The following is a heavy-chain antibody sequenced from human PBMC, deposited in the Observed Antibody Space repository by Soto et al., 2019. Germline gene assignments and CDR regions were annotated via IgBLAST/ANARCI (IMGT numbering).Heavy chain of an antibody. V-gene: IGHV4-34*01. CDR3: AHRGGFFYYYGMDV. J-gene: IGHJ6*02. D-gene: IGHD3-3*01. Sequence: SETLSLTCAFYCGSFIGYHWSWIRQPPGKGLEWIGEINHSGSTNYNPSLKSRVTISVDTSKNQFSLKLSSVTAADTAVYYCAHRGGFFYYYGMDVWGQGTTVTVSS. CDR1: CGSFIGYH. CDR2: INHSGST.